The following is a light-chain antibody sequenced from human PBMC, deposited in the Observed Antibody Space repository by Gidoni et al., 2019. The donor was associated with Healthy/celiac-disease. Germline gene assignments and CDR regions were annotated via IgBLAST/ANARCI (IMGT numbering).Light chain of an antibody. CDR3: AAWDDSLNGVV. CDR2: YDD. CDR1: SSNIGNHA. J-gene: IGLJ2*01. Sequence: HSVLTHPPSVSETPRQSVTIACSGSSSNIGNHAVNWYQQLPGKASKLLIYYDDLLPSGVSDRFSGSKSGTSDSLAISGLQSEDEADYYCAAWDDSLNGVVFGGGTKLTVL. V-gene: IGLV1-36*01.